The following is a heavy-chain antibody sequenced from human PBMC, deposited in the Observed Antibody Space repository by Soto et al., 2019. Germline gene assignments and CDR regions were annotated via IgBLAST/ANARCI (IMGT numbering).Heavy chain of an antibody. V-gene: IGHV4-4*02. CDR3: ARASGVRAVAGTGTSWFDP. CDR1: GGSISSSNW. D-gene: IGHD6-19*01. Sequence: PSETLSLTCAVSGGSISSSNWWSWVRQPPGKGLEWIGEIYHSGSTNYNPSLKSRVTISVDKSKNQFSLKLSSVTAADTAVYYCARASGVRAVAGTGTSWFDPWGQGTLVTVSS. CDR2: IYHSGST. J-gene: IGHJ5*02.